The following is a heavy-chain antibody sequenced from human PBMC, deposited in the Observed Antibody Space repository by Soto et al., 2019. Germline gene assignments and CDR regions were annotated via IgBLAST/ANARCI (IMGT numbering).Heavy chain of an antibody. J-gene: IGHJ4*02. D-gene: IGHD1-26*01. V-gene: IGHV4-28*01. Sequence: QVKLQESGPGLVKPSDTLSLTCAVSGYSISSSNWWGWIRQPPGKGLEWIGYIYYSVPTYYHPSLKSPVTMSVDTSKNQFSQMLTSVTAVDTAVYSGARREIQGPIDYWGQGTLVTVSS. CDR3: ARREIQGPIDY. CDR2: IYYSVPT. CDR1: GYSISSSNW.